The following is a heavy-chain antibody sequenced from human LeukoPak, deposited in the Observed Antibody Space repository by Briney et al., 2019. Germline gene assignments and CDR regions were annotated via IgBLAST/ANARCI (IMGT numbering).Heavy chain of an antibody. Sequence: PRASVKVSCKASGYTFTSYGISWVRQAPGQGLEWMGWISAYNGNTNYAQKLQGRVTMTTDTSTSTAYMELRSLRSDDTAVYYCARAPTYYYDSSGYYFKRGKGKLDYWGQGTLVTVSS. J-gene: IGHJ4*02. D-gene: IGHD3-22*01. CDR3: ARAPTYYYDSSGYYFKRGKGKLDY. CDR1: GYTFTSYG. CDR2: ISAYNGNT. V-gene: IGHV1-18*01.